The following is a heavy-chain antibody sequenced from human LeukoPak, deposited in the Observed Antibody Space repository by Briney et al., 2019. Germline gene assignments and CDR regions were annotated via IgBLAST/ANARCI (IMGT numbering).Heavy chain of an antibody. Sequence: ASVKVSCKASGYTFTGYYMHWVRQAPGQALEWMGRMNPNSGGTNYAQKFQGRVTMTRDTSISTAYMELSRLRSDDTAVYYCARATMVRGVTAYYFDYWGQGTLVTVSS. J-gene: IGHJ4*02. V-gene: IGHV1-2*06. CDR2: MNPNSGGT. D-gene: IGHD3-10*01. CDR3: ARATMVRGVTAYYFDY. CDR1: GYTFTGYY.